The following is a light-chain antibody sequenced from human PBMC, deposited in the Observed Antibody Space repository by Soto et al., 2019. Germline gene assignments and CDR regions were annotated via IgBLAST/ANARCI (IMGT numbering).Light chain of an antibody. V-gene: IGLV2-11*01. CDR1: SSEVGGYNY. CDR2: DVS. Sequence: QSALTQPGSVSESPGQSVTISCTGTSSEVGGYNYVSWYQQHPGKAPKLMIYDVSKRPSGVPDRFSGSKSGNTASLTISGLQAGDEADYYCCSYAGSYTFVFGTGTKVTVL. CDR3: CSYAGSYTFV. J-gene: IGLJ1*01.